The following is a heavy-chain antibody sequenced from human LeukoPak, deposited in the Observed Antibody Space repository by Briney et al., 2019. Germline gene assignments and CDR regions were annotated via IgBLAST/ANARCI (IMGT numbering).Heavy chain of an antibody. CDR3: ARGNDFWSGYPHLKSDY. Sequence: TSETLSLTCAVYGGSFSGYYWSWIRQPPGKGLEWIGEINHSGSTNYNPSLKSRVTISVDTSKNQFSLKLSSVTAADTAVYYCARGNDFWSGYPHLKSDYWGQGTLVTVSS. D-gene: IGHD3-3*01. CDR2: INHSGST. J-gene: IGHJ4*02. CDR1: GGSFSGYY. V-gene: IGHV4-34*01.